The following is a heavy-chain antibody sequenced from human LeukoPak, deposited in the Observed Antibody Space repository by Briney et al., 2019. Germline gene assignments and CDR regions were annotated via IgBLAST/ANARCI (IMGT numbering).Heavy chain of an antibody. Sequence: PSQTLSPTCTVSGDSTSSAYWTWIRLPPGKGLEWIGYFYSSGNTNSNASFKSRFTISVDTSKNQSSLKLSSVPAADTAVYYCARESGSLTGYLSIDYWGHGTLVTVSS. CDR2: FYSSGNT. J-gene: IGHJ4*01. V-gene: IGHV4-4*08. D-gene: IGHD3-9*01. CDR1: GDSTSSAY. CDR3: ARESGSLTGYLSIDY.